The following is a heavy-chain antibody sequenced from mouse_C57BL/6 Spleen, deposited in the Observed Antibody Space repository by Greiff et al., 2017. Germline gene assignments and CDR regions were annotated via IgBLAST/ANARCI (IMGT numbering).Heavy chain of an antibody. CDR2: IYPGGGYT. V-gene: IGHV1-63*01. CDR1: GYTFTNYW. Sequence: VKLQESGAELVRPGTSVKMSCKASGYTFTNYWIGWAKQRPGHGLEWIGDIYPGGGYTNYNEKFKGKATLTADKSSSTAYMQFSSLTSEDSAIYYCARLTTVVAPYFDVWGTGTTVTVSS. J-gene: IGHJ1*03. CDR3: ARLTTVVAPYFDV. D-gene: IGHD1-1*01.